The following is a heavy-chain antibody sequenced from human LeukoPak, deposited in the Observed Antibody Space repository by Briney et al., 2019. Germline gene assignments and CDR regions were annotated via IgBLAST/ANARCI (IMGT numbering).Heavy chain of an antibody. CDR2: ISYDGRNK. J-gene: IGHJ4*02. CDR1: GFTFSSYA. V-gene: IGHV3-30*04. CDR3: VYDSSGDFGY. Sequence: PGRPLRLSCAASGFTFSSYAMHWVRQATGKGLEGVAVISYDGRNKYYGDSVKGGFPISRDNSNNTLYLQMNSLRADHTAVYYCVYDSSGDFGYWGQGTLVTDSS. D-gene: IGHD3-22*01.